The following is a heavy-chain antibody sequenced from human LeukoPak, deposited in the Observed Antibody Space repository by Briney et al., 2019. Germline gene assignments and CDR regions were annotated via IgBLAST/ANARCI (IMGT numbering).Heavy chain of an antibody. J-gene: IGHJ4*02. V-gene: IGHV3-7*01. CDR2: KKEDGTQK. D-gene: IGHD7-27*01. Sequence: PGGSLRLSCAASGFTFKSWMSWVRQAPGKGPEWVANKKEDGTQKYYVDSVRGRFTISRDNAENSLYLQMNSLRDEDTAVYYCAKTGERDYWGRGTLVTVSS. CDR3: AKTGERDY. CDR1: GFTFKSW.